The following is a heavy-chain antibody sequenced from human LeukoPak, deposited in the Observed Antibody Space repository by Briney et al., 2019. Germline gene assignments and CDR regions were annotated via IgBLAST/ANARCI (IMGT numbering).Heavy chain of an antibody. CDR1: GYTFTGYY. D-gene: IGHD3-16*02. V-gene: IGHV1-2*04. Sequence: ASVKVSCKASGYTFTGYYMHWVRQAPGQGLEWMGWINPNSGGTNYAQKFQGWVTMTRDTSISTAYMELSRLRSDDTAVYYCARDGVNYDYVWGCYREYNWFDPWGQGTLVTVSS. J-gene: IGHJ5*02. CDR3: ARDGVNYDYVWGCYREYNWFDP. CDR2: INPNSGGT.